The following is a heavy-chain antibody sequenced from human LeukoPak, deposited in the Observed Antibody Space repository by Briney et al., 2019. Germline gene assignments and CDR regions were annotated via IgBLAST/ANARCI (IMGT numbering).Heavy chain of an antibody. CDR1: GGSISGYF. CDR2: IYSSGSN. J-gene: IGHJ4*02. V-gene: IGHV4-4*07. Sequence: SETLSLTCTVFGGSISGYFWSWIRQPAGKGLEWIGRIYSSGSNNCNPSLKSRVTMSLDTSKNHLSLNLSSVTAADTAVYYCAREPTSGREPTSGRPLDYWGQGTLVTVSS. CDR3: AREPTSGREPTSGRPLDY. D-gene: IGHD5-12*01.